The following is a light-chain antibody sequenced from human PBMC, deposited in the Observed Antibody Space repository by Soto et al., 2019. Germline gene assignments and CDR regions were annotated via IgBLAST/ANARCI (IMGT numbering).Light chain of an antibody. CDR2: GVS. CDR1: ISDFVIYNY. Sequence: QSVLAQPASVSGSPGQSITISCTGTISDFVIYNYVSWYQQHPGKAPKLMLYGVSNRPSGVSNRFSGSKSGNTASLTISGLQAEDEADYYCSSHTTSSALQVFGTGTKVTV. CDR3: SSHTTSSALQV. J-gene: IGLJ1*01. V-gene: IGLV2-14*01.